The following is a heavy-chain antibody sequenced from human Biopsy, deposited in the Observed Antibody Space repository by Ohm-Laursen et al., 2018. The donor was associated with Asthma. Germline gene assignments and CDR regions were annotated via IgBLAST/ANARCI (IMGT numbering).Heavy chain of an antibody. D-gene: IGHD4-17*01. J-gene: IGHJ4*02. CDR3: ARPRWGPYGY. CDR1: GFTFGDYC. Sequence: SLRLSCAASGFTFGDYCMSWVRQAPGKALEWVSAISGSGGSTYYADSVKGRFTISRDNSKNTLYLQMNSLRAEDTAVYYCARPRWGPYGYWGQGTLVTVSS. V-gene: IGHV3-23*01. CDR2: ISGSGGST.